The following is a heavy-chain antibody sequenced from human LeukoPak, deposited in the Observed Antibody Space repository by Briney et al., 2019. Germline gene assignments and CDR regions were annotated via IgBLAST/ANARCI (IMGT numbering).Heavy chain of an antibody. D-gene: IGHD6-13*01. CDR2: ISSNGGST. V-gene: IGHV3-64*01. J-gene: IGHJ6*03. CDR1: GFTFSSYA. CDR3: ARKGGSSSWDSYYYYYYMDV. Sequence: GGSLRLSCAASGFTFSSYAMHWVRQAPGKGLEYVSVISSNGGSTYYANSVKGRFTISRDNSKNTLYLQMGSLRAEDMAVYYCARKGGSSSWDSYYYYYYMDVWGKGTTVTISS.